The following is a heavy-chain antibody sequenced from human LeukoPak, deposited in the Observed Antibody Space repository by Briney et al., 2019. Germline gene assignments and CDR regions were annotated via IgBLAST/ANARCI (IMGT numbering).Heavy chain of an antibody. CDR1: GSTFSSYA. V-gene: IGHV3-23*01. D-gene: IGHD3-3*01. CDR2: ISAGGGIT. CDR3: AKQIRFVGWFGPEDDNFEI. J-gene: IGHJ3*02. Sequence: GGSLRLSCAASGSTFSSYAMKWVRQAPGKGLEWVSAISAGGGITYYAASMKGRFTISRDNSKNTLYLQMNSLRAEDTAVYYCAKQIRFVGWFGPEDDNFEIWGHGTMVTVSS.